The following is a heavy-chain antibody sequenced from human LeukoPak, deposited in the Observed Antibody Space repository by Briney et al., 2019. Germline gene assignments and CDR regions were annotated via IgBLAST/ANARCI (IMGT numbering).Heavy chain of an antibody. V-gene: IGHV3-30-3*01. CDR2: ISYDGSNK. D-gene: IGHD2-2*01. CDR3: ARRYAISCFDY. Sequence: PGRSLRLSCAASGFTFSSYAMHWVRQAPGKGLEWVAVISYDGSNKYYADSVKGRFTISRDNSKSTLYLQMNSLRAEDTAVYFCARRYAISCFDYWGQGTLVTVSS. J-gene: IGHJ4*02. CDR1: GFTFSSYA.